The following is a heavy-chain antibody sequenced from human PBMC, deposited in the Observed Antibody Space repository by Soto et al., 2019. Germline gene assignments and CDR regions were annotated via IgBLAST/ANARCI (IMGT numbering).Heavy chain of an antibody. Sequence: QVQVVQSGAEVKNPGASVRVSCKASGYIFADYSFNWVRQAPGQGLEWMGWISGYNGNTNYAQKFLGRVTMTTDKSTLTAYMELRSLRFDDTAIYYCARVLGIAVAADYWGQGTLVTVSS. CDR2: ISGYNGNT. CDR1: GYIFADYS. CDR3: ARVLGIAVAADY. V-gene: IGHV1-18*04. D-gene: IGHD6-19*01. J-gene: IGHJ4*02.